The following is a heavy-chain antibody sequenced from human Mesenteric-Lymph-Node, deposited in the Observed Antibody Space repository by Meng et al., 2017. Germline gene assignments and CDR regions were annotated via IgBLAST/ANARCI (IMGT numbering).Heavy chain of an antibody. CDR1: GGSFSGYY. CDR2: IYHSGRT. J-gene: IGHJ4*02. D-gene: IGHD4-17*01. Sequence: QVQLLQWVAGLLKPSETLSLTCAVYGGSFSGYYWSWIRQPPGKGLEWIGEIYHSGRTNYNPSVKSRVSMSVDKSQNHFSLRLSSVTAADTAVYYCTTLYGDSISWGQGTLVTVSS. V-gene: IGHV4-34*01. CDR3: TTLYGDSIS.